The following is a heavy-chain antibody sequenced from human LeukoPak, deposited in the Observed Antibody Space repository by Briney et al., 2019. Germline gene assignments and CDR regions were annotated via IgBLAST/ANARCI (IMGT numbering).Heavy chain of an antibody. CDR2: IKSKTDGGTT. J-gene: IGHJ3*02. D-gene: IGHD3-3*01. V-gene: IGHV3-15*01. Sequence: GGSLRLSCAASGFTFSTYAMSWVRQAPGKGLEWVGRIKSKTDGGTTDYAAPVKGGFTISRDDSKNTLYLQMNSLKTEDTAVYYCTTPDDFWSGPDAFDIWGQGTMVTVSS. CDR1: GFTFSTYA. CDR3: TTPDDFWSGPDAFDI.